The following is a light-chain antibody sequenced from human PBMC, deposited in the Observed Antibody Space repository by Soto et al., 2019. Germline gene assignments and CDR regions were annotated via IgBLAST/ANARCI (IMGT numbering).Light chain of an antibody. CDR1: QSIGTY. V-gene: IGKV1-39*01. Sequence: TPSPATVSLSKGEIASLSCLASQSIGTYLHWYQQKPGRAPELLIYSASSLQSGVPSRFSGSGSGTDFTLTISSLNPEDFATYYCQPSYSTPRTFGQGTKV. J-gene: IGKJ1*01. CDR2: SAS. CDR3: QPSYSTPRT.